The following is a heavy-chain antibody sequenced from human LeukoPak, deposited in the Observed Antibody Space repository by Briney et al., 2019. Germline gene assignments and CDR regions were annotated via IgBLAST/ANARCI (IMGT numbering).Heavy chain of an antibody. CDR3: ARGSPRPDI. CDR2: IHYSGIT. CDR1: GGSISGHY. J-gene: IGHJ3*02. Sequence: SETLYLTCTVSGGSISGHYWSWIRQPPGKGLEWIGYIHYSGITHYSPSLESRVTISVDTSKNQFSLKLSSVTAADTAVYYCARGSPRPDIWGQGTMVTASS. V-gene: IGHV4-59*08. D-gene: IGHD6-19*01.